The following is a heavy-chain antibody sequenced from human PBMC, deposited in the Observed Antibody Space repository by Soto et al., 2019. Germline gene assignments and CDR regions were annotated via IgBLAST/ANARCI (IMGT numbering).Heavy chain of an antibody. D-gene: IGHD2-15*01. CDR1: GGSISSSSYY. J-gene: IGHJ4*02. V-gene: IGHV4-39*01. CDR2: IYYSGST. Sequence: QLQLQESGPGLVKPSETLSLTCTVSGGSISSSSYYWGWIRQPPGKGLEWIGSIYYSGSTYYNPSLRGRVPIPVETTKPQFSLNLSSGTAAVTAVYYCTRRGYCSGGSCYPTPFDYWGQGTLVTVSS. CDR3: TRRGYCSGGSCYPTPFDY.